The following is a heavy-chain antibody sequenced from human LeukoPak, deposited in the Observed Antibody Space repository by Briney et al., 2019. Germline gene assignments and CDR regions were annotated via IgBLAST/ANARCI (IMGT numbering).Heavy chain of an antibody. CDR3: ARTSYYYDSSGYLTHAFDI. CDR2: IHTSGST. J-gene: IGHJ3*02. Sequence: SETLSLTCTVSGGSISSYYWSWIRQPPGKGLEWLGYIHTSGSTNYNPSLKSRVTISVDTSKNQFSLKLSSVTAADTAVYYCARTSYYYDSSGYLTHAFDIWGQGTMVTVSS. CDR1: GGSISSYY. D-gene: IGHD3-22*01. V-gene: IGHV4-4*09.